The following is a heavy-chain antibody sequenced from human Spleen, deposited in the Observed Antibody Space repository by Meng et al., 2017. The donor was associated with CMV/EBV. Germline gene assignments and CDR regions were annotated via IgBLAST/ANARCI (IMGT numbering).Heavy chain of an antibody. CDR3: AKAALLGATTYFDF. Sequence: VKVSCKASGYTFTGYYLHWVRQAPGQGLEWMGWINPNSGDTKYAQKFQGRVTMTRDTSISTAYMELSRLRSDDTAVYYCAKAALLGATTYFDFWGQGTLVTVSS. D-gene: IGHD1-26*01. CDR1: GYTFTGYY. V-gene: IGHV1-2*02. J-gene: IGHJ4*02. CDR2: INPNSGDT.